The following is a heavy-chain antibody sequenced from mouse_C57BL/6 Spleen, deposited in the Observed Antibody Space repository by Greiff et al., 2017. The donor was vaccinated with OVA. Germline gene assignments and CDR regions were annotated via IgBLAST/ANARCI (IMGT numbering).Heavy chain of an antibody. CDR3: ARRDYYGSSYAMDY. D-gene: IGHD1-1*01. CDR2: INSGSSTI. CDR1: GFTFSDYG. Sequence: EVQLVESGGGLVKPGGSLKLSCAASGFTFSDYGMHWVRQAPEKGLEWVAYINSGSSTINYADTVKGRVTITRDKAKNTLFLQMTSLRSEDTALFYCARRDYYGSSYAMDYWGQGTSVTVSS. J-gene: IGHJ4*01. V-gene: IGHV5-17*01.